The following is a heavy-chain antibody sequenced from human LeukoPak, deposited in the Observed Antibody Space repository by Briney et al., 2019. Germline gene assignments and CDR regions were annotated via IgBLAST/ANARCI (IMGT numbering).Heavy chain of an antibody. Sequence: ASVKVSCKASGYTFTSYAMHWVRQAPGQRLEWMGWINAGNGNTKYSQKFQGRVTITRDTSASTAYMELSSPRSEDTAVYYCARRLGYCSGGSCGTGGWFDPWGQGTLVTVSS. CDR3: ARRLGYCSGGSCGTGGWFDP. CDR1: GYTFTSYA. CDR2: INAGNGNT. D-gene: IGHD2-15*01. V-gene: IGHV1-3*01. J-gene: IGHJ5*02.